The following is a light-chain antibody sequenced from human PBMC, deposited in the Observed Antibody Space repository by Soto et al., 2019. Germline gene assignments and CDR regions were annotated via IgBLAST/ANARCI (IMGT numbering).Light chain of an antibody. CDR1: ESVTTN. CDR2: RAS. CDR3: QQYNDWPPRWT. Sequence: EIVMTQSPATLSVSPGERVTLSCRASESVTTNLAWYQQKPGQAPRLLVYRASTRATGIPARFSAGGSGTEFTLTISSQQSEDFALYICQQYNDWPPRWTFGQGTKVEIK. V-gene: IGKV3-15*01. J-gene: IGKJ1*01.